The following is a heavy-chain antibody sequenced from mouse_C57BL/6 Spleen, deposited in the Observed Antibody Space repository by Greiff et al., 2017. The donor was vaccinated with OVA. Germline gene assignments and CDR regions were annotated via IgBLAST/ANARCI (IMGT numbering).Heavy chain of an antibody. CDR2: INPNNGGT. J-gene: IGHJ2*01. CDR3: ARLYDGYSHFDY. Sequence: VHVKQSGPELVKPGASVKIPCKASGYTFTDYNMDWVKQSHGKSLEWIGDINPNNGGTIYNQKFKGKATLTVDKSSSTAYMELRSLTSEDTAVYYCARLYDGYSHFDYWGQGTTLTVSS. CDR1: GYTFTDYN. V-gene: IGHV1-18*01. D-gene: IGHD2-3*01.